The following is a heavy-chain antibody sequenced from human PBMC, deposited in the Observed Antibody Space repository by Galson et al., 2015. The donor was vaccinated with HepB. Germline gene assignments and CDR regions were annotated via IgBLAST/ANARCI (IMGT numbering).Heavy chain of an antibody. V-gene: IGHV3-7*03. D-gene: IGHD2-2*01. Sequence: SLRLSCAASGFTFNTYWMSWVRQAPGKGLEWLANIKPDGNERNYVDSVRGRFTISRDNAENAVFLQMNSLRAEDTAVYYCARGGLQQLLFWGQGTLVTVSS. CDR1: GFTFNTYW. J-gene: IGHJ4*02. CDR3: ARGGLQQLLF. CDR2: IKPDGNER.